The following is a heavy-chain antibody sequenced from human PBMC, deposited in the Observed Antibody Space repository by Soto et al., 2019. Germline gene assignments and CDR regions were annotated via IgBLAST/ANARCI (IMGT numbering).Heavy chain of an antibody. D-gene: IGHD6-13*01. Sequence: PGGSLRLSCAASGFTFDEYAMHWVRQAPGKGLEWASGISWNSGSIGYADSVKGRFTISRDNAKNSLYLQMNSLRAEDTALYYCAKDPTPDSIAAAGTPDYWGQGTLVTVSS. V-gene: IGHV3-9*01. CDR1: GFTFDEYA. J-gene: IGHJ4*02. CDR2: ISWNSGSI. CDR3: AKDPTPDSIAAAGTPDY.